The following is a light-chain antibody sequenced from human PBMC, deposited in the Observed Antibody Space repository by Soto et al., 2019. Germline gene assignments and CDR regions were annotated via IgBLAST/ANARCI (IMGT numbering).Light chain of an antibody. CDR3: QQYNNWPLTWT. J-gene: IGKJ1*01. V-gene: IGKV3-15*01. CDR2: GAS. Sequence: EIVMTQSPATLSVSPGERATLSCRASQSVSSNLAWYQQEPGQAPRLLIYGASTRATGIPARFSGSGSGTEFTLTISSLQSEDFAVYYCQQYNNWPLTWTFGQGTKVDIK. CDR1: QSVSSN.